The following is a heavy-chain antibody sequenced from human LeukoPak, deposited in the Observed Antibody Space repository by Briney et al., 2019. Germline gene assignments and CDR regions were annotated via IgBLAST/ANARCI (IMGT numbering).Heavy chain of an antibody. CDR3: VKGTITIFGVIKRFDY. D-gene: IGHD3-3*01. J-gene: IGHJ4*02. Sequence: GGSLRLSCAASGFTFGSHAMSWVRQAPGQGLEWVSSISGSGSSTYYADSVKGRFTISRDNSKNTLYLQMNSLRAEDTALYYCVKGTITIFGVIKRFDYWGQGTLVTVSS. CDR2: ISGSGSST. CDR1: GFTFGSHA. V-gene: IGHV3-23*01.